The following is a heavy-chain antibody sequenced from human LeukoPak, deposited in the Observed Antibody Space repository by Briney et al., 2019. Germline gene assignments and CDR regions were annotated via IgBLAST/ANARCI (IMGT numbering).Heavy chain of an antibody. CDR1: GGSISSSSYY. Sequence: SETLSLTCTVSGGSISSSSYYWGWIRQPPGKGLEWIGSIYYSGSTYYNPSLKSRVTISVDTSKNQFSLKLSSVTAADTAVYYCARQPRRPHIWVDYWGQGTLVTVSS. D-gene: IGHD2-21*01. J-gene: IGHJ4*02. CDR2: IYYSGST. V-gene: IGHV4-39*01. CDR3: ARQPRRPHIWVDY.